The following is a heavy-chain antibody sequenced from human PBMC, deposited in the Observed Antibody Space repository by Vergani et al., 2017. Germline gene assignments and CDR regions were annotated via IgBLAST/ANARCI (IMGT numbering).Heavy chain of an antibody. Sequence: EVQLVESGGGLVKPGGSLRLSCAASGFTFSNAWMSWVRQAPGKGLEWVVRIKSKTDGGTTDYAAPVKGRFTISRDDSNNTLYLQMNSLKTEDTAVYYCTTVRRYDILTGYYNRDYWGQGTLVTVSS. J-gene: IGHJ4*02. CDR1: GFTFSNAW. D-gene: IGHD3-9*01. CDR2: IKSKTDGGTT. CDR3: TTVRRYDILTGYYNRDY. V-gene: IGHV3-15*01.